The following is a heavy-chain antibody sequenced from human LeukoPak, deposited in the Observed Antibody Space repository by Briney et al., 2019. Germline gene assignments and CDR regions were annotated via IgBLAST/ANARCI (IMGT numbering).Heavy chain of an antibody. V-gene: IGHV5-51*01. CDR1: GYSFTSYW. Sequence: GESLKISCMGSGYSFTSYWIGWVRQMPGKGLGWMGIIYPGDSDTRYSPSFQGQVTISADKSISTAYLQWSSLKASDTAMYYCARNYGSGSYYPWFDPWGQGTLVTVSS. D-gene: IGHD3-10*01. CDR2: IYPGDSDT. CDR3: ARNYGSGSYYPWFDP. J-gene: IGHJ5*02.